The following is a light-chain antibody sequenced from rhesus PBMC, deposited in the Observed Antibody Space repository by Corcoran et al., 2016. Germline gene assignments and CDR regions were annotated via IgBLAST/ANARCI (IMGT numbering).Light chain of an antibody. Sequence: DIQMTQSPSSLSASVGDTVTITCRASQGISSYLNLFQLKPGKAPKLLIDAATPLQSGVPSRFSGSGSGTYFTLTISSLQPEDVATYYCQQYKSYPWTFGQGTKVEIK. J-gene: IGKJ1*01. CDR2: AAT. V-gene: IGKV1-28*02. CDR1: QGISSY. CDR3: QQYKSYPWT.